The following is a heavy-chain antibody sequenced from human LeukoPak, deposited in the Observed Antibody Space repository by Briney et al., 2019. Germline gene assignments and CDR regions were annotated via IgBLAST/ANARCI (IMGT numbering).Heavy chain of an antibody. V-gene: IGHV4-34*01. J-gene: IGHJ5*02. CDR1: GGSFSGYY. D-gene: IGHD3-22*01. Sequence: SETLSLTCAVYGGSFSGYYWSWIRQPPGKGLEWIGEINHSGSTNYNPSLKSRVTISVDTSKNQFSLKLSSVTAADTAVYYCARGENYYDSSGYRNWFDPWGQGTLVAVSS. CDR2: INHSGST. CDR3: ARGENYYDSSGYRNWFDP.